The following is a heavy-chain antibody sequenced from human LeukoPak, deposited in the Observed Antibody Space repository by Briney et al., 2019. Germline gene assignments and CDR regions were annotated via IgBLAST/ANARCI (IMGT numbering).Heavy chain of an antibody. CDR1: GGSISSYY. Sequence: SDTLSLTCTVSGGSISSYYWIWIRQPPGKALAWIGYIYYSGSTNYNPSLKSRVTISVDTSKNQFSLKLSSVTAADTAVYYCARDTVYLGFDYWGQGTLVTVSS. V-gene: IGHV4-59*01. D-gene: IGHD3-16*01. CDR3: ARDTVYLGFDY. CDR2: IYYSGST. J-gene: IGHJ4*02.